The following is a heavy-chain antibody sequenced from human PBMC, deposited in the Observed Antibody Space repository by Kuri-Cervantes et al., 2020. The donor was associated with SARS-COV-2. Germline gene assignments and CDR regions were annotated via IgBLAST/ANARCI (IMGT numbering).Heavy chain of an antibody. D-gene: IGHD1-26*01. V-gene: IGHV1-18*01. CDR2: ISAYNGNT. CDR1: GDTFTSYG. J-gene: IGHJ4*02. CDR3: ARGHSALKRELLPFDY. Sequence: ASVKVSCKASGDTFTSYGISWVRQAPGQGLEWMGWISAYNGNTNYAQKLQGRVTMTTDTSTSTAYMELRSLRSDDTAVYYCARGHSALKRELLPFDYWGQGTLVTVSS.